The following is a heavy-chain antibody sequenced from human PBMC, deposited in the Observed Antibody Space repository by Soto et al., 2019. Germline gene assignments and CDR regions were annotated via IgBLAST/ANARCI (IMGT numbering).Heavy chain of an antibody. V-gene: IGHV3-74*01. Sequence: PGGSLRLSCAASGFTFSSSWMHWVRQAPGKGLVWVSRVSGGGGSTTYADSVQGRFSISRDNPKNTLYLQMNSLRGEDTAMYYCAKARCSTTNCYVPDYWGQGTLVTVSS. CDR1: GFTFSSSW. D-gene: IGHD2-2*01. CDR2: VSGGGGST. J-gene: IGHJ4*02. CDR3: AKARCSTTNCYVPDY.